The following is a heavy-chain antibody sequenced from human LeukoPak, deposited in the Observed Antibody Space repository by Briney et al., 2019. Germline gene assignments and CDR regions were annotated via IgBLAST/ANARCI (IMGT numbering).Heavy chain of an antibody. CDR2: ISAYNGNT. Sequence: ASVKVSCKASGYTFTSYGISWVRQAPGQGLEWMGWISAYNGNTNYAQKLKGRVTMTTDTSTSTAYMELRSLRSDDTAVYYCARGHVVAATLGMFPNYYYYGMDVWGKGTTVTVSS. CDR3: ARGHVVAATLGMFPNYYYYGMDV. CDR1: GYTFTSYG. V-gene: IGHV1-18*04. J-gene: IGHJ6*04. D-gene: IGHD2-15*01.